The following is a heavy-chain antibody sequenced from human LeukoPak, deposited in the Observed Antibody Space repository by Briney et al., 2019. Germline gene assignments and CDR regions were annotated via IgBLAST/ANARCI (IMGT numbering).Heavy chain of an antibody. CDR3: ARVNSSGYYYYYGMDV. V-gene: IGHV1-69*13. J-gene: IGHJ6*02. D-gene: IGHD3-22*01. Sequence: SVKVSCKASGGTFSSYAISWVRQAPGQGLEWMGGIIPIFGTANYAQKFQGRVTITADESTSTAYMELRSLRSDDTAVYYCARVNSSGYYYYYGMDVWGQGTTVTVSS. CDR1: GGTFSSYA. CDR2: IIPIFGTA.